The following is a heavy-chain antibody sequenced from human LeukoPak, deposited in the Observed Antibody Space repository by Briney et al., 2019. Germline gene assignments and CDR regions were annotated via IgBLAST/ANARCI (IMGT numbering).Heavy chain of an antibody. CDR1: GGTFSSYA. V-gene: IGHV1-69*05. CDR3: ASSGRNYDFWSGYFNY. CDR2: IIPIFGTA. J-gene: IGHJ4*02. D-gene: IGHD3-3*01. Sequence: SVKVPCKASGGTFSSYAISWVRQAPRQGLEWMEGIIPIFGTANYAQKFQGRVTITTDESTSTAYMELSSLRSEDTAVYYCASSGRNYDFWSGYFNYWGQGTPVTVSS.